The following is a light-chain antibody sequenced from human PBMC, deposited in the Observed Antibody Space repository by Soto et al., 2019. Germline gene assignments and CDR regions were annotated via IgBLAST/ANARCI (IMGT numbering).Light chain of an antibody. CDR1: QSVASNY. CDR3: QQYGDSPET. J-gene: IGKJ1*01. V-gene: IGKV3-20*01. Sequence: EIVLTQSPGTLSLSPGDRATLSCRASQSVASNYLAWYQLKPGQAPRLLIYGASSRATGIADRFGGSGSGTDFTLTISRLEPEDFAVYFCQQYGDSPETFGQGTKVEIK. CDR2: GAS.